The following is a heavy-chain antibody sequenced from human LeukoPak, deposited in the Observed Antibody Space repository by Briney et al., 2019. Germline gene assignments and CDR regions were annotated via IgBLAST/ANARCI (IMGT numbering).Heavy chain of an antibody. Sequence: GESLKISCKGSGYSFTSYWIGWVRQMPGKGLEWMGIIYPGDSDTRYSPSFQGQVTISADKSISTAYLQWSSLRASDTAMCYCARLRYCSSTSCYGGYFDYWGQGTLVTVSS. J-gene: IGHJ4*02. D-gene: IGHD2-2*01. CDR2: IYPGDSDT. V-gene: IGHV5-51*01. CDR1: GYSFTSYW. CDR3: ARLRYCSSTSCYGGYFDY.